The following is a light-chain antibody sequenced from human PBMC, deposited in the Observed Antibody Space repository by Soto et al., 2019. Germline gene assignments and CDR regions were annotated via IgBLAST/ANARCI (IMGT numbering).Light chain of an antibody. J-gene: IGLJ3*02. Sequence: QSVLTQPRSVSGSPGQSVTISCTGTSSDVGDYNYVSWYQQHPGKAPKLMIYDVTKRPSGVPDRFSGSKSGNTASLTISGLQAEDEVDYYCCSYAGSYNWVFGGGTKLTVL. V-gene: IGLV2-11*01. CDR1: SSDVGDYNY. CDR3: CSYAGSYNWV. CDR2: DVT.